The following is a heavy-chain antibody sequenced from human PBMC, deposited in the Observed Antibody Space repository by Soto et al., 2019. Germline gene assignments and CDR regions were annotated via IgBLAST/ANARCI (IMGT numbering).Heavy chain of an antibody. J-gene: IGHJ6*03. D-gene: IGHD4-4*01. V-gene: IGHV4-39*01. Sequence: QLQLEESGPGLVKPSETLSLTCTVSGGSISSSSYYWGWIRQSPGKGLEWIGSLYYSGSTYYSPSLKCRVTISGDTAKKRISLRLCSATATDPAGYYCAGISAAYRYMAVWGKGATVTVSS. CDR3: AGISAAYRYMAV. CDR1: GGSISSSSYY. CDR2: LYYSGST.